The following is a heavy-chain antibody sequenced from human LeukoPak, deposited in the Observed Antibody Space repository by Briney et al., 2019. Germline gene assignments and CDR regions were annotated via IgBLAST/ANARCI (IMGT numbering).Heavy chain of an antibody. CDR2: ISSSSYI. Sequence: GGSLRLSCAASGFTFSSYSMNWVRQAPGKGLEWVSSISSSSYIYYADSVKGRFTISRDNAKNSLYLQMNSLRAEDTAVYYCARDRVLGCSGGSCYGLVSSENFDYWGQGTLVTVSS. D-gene: IGHD2-15*01. V-gene: IGHV3-21*01. CDR1: GFTFSSYS. CDR3: ARDRVLGCSGGSCYGLVSSENFDY. J-gene: IGHJ4*02.